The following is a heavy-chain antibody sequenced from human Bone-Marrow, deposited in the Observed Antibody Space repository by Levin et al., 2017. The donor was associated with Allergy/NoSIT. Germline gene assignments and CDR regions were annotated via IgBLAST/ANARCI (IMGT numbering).Heavy chain of an antibody. V-gene: IGHV3-30*03. Sequence: SLLLSFSSSFFTFRLSGLHWVRQAPGPFLSFFSFLSSSFLPKYYADSVKGRFTISRDNSKNTLYLQMNSLRAEDTAVYYCARGGGGSSWYFDYWGQGTLVTVSS. D-gene: IGHD6-13*01. CDR3: ARGGGGSSWYFDY. J-gene: IGHJ4*02. CDR1: FFTFRLSG. CDR2: LSSSFLPK.